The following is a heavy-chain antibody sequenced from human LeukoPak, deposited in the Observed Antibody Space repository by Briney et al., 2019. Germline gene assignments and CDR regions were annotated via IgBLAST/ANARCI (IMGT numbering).Heavy chain of an antibody. CDR3: TRGVPGDY. V-gene: IGHV3-48*03. Sequence: PGGSLRLSCAASGFTFSSYEMNWVRQGPGKGLEWVSYISPSGNTIYYADSVKGRFTISRDNAWNTLSLQMNSLRAEDTALYYCTRGVPGDYWGQGTQVTVSS. CDR1: GFTFSSYE. D-gene: IGHD1-1*01. J-gene: IGHJ4*02. CDR2: ISPSGNTI.